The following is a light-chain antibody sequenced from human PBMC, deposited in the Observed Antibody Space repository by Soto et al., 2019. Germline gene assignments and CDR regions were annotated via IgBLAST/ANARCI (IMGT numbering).Light chain of an antibody. V-gene: IGLV1-51*01. J-gene: IGLJ3*02. CDR2: DND. Sequence: QSVLTQPPSVSAAPGQKVTISCSGSSSNIGNNYVSWYQQLPGTAPKLLIYDNDKRPSGIPDRFSGSKSGTSATLGITGLQTGDDADYYCGTWDGSLNTQMCGGGTKLTVL. CDR3: GTWDGSLNTQM. CDR1: SSNIGNNY.